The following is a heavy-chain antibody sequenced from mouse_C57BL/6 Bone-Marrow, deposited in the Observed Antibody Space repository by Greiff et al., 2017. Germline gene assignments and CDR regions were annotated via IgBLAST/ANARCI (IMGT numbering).Heavy chain of an antibody. J-gene: IGHJ1*03. D-gene: IGHD1-1*01. V-gene: IGHV1-42*01. Sequence: VQLQQSGPVLVKPGASVKISCKASGYSFTGYYMNWVKQSPEKSLEWIGEINPSTGGTTSNQKFKAKATLTVDKSSSTAYMQLKSLTSEDSAVYYCARGGGSSHWYFDVWGTGTTVTVSS. CDR3: ARGGGSSHWYFDV. CDR2: INPSTGGT. CDR1: GYSFTGYY.